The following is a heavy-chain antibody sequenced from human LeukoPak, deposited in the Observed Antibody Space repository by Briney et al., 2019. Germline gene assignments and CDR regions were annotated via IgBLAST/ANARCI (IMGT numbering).Heavy chain of an antibody. CDR1: GFTFSSYA. D-gene: IGHD6-19*01. J-gene: IGHJ4*02. V-gene: IGHV3-23*01. CDR2: ISGSGGST. CDR3: AKTLPSIAVAGTGDY. Sequence: GGSLRLSCAASGFTFSSYAMSWVRQAPGKGLGWVSAISGSGGSTYYAGSVKGRFTISRDNSKNTLYLQMNSLRAEDTAVYYCAKTLPSIAVAGTGDYWGQGTLVTVSS.